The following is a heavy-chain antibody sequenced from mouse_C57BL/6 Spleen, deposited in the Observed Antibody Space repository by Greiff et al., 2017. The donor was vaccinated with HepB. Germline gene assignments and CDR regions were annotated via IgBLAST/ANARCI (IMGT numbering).Heavy chain of an antibody. CDR1: GFTFSSYT. D-gene: IGHD1-1*01. Sequence: EVKLQESGGGLVKPGGSLKLSCAASGFTFSSYTMSWVRQTPEKRLEWVATISGGGGNTYYPDSVKGRFTISRDNAKNTLYLQMSSLRSEDTALYYCARQDYGSSYFDYWGQGTTLTVSS. V-gene: IGHV5-9*01. CDR2: ISGGGGNT. CDR3: ARQDYGSSYFDY. J-gene: IGHJ2*01.